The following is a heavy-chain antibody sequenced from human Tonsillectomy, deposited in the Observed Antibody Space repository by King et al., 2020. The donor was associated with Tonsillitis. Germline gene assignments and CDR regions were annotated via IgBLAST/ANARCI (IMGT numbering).Heavy chain of an antibody. CDR3: TTDGTYYDILTGYLVDY. CDR2: IKSKTDGGTT. V-gene: IGHV3-15*01. J-gene: IGHJ4*02. D-gene: IGHD3-9*01. CDR1: GFTFSNAW. Sequence: VQLVESGGGLVKPGGSLRLSCAASGFTFSNAWMSWVRQAPGKGLEWVGRIKSKTDGGTTDYAAPVTGRFTITRDDSKNTLYLQMNSMKTEDTAVYYCTTDGTYYDILTGYLVDYWGQGTLVTVSS.